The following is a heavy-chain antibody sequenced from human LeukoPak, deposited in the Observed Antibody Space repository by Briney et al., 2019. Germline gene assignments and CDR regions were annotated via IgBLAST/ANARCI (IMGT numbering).Heavy chain of an antibody. D-gene: IGHD2-8*01. J-gene: IGHJ4*02. CDR2: INHSGST. V-gene: IGHV4-34*01. CDR3: ARIGYCTNGVCYTGYFDY. CDR1: GGSFSGYY. Sequence: SETLSLTCAVYGGSFSGYYWSWIRQPPGKGLEWIGEINHSGSTNYNPSLKSRVTISVDTSKNQFSLKLSSVTAADTAVYYCARIGYCTNGVCYTGYFDYWGQGTLVTVSS.